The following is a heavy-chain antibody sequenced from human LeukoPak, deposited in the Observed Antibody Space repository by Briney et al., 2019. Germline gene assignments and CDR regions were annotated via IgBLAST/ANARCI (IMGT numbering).Heavy chain of an antibody. D-gene: IGHD5-24*01. CDR3: ARDGYNPEYYFDY. J-gene: IGHJ4*02. Sequence: PGGSLRLSCAASGFTFSSYSMNWVRQAPGKGLEWVSYISSGSTTTHYADSVKGRFTISRDNAKNSLYLQMNSLRAEDTAVYYCARDGYNPEYYFDYWGQGTLVTVSS. V-gene: IGHV3-48*04. CDR2: ISSGSTTT. CDR1: GFTFSSYS.